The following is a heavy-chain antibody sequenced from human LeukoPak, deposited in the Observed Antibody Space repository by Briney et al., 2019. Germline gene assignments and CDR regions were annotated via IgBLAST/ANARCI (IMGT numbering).Heavy chain of an antibody. V-gene: IGHV4-4*07. Sequence: PSETLSLTCAVSGGSLNNYLWTWIRQPAGKGLEWIGRIYTTGRTNYNPSLESRVTMSLDTSKNQFSLKVNSVTAADTAVYYCARGGGTGGKFDCWGQGTLVIVSS. CDR2: IYTTGRT. D-gene: IGHD2-15*01. CDR3: ARGGGTGGKFDC. CDR1: GGSLNNYL. J-gene: IGHJ4*02.